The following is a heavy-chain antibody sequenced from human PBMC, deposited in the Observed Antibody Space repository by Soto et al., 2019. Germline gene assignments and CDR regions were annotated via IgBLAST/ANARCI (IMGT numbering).Heavy chain of an antibody. CDR2: IDYTGNT. J-gene: IGHJ4*02. Sequence: SETLSLTCTVSGGSISSSSYYWGCIRQPPGKGLEWIASIDYTGNTFYNPSLTSRVTISVDTSKNQFSLKVTSVTAADTAVYYCARINKGYGTDSWGQGTLVTVSS. D-gene: IGHD5-18*01. V-gene: IGHV4-39*01. CDR3: ARINKGYGTDS. CDR1: GGSISSSSYY.